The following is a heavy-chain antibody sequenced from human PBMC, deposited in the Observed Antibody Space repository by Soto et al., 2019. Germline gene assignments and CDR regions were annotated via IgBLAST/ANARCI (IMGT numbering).Heavy chain of an antibody. Sequence: QVQLVQSGAEVKKPGASAKVSCKVSGYTLNEVAMHWVRQAPGKGLEWLGGFDPDEAETIYAQHFQGRVTMTEDTCTDTVYMELSSLISEDTALYFCTTYHGDYNFDHWGQATLVTVSS. CDR1: GYTLNEVA. CDR2: FDPDEAET. V-gene: IGHV1-24*01. D-gene: IGHD4-17*01. J-gene: IGHJ5*02. CDR3: TTYHGDYNFDH.